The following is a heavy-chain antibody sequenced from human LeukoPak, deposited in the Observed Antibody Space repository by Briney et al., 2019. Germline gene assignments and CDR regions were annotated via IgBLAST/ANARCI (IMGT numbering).Heavy chain of an antibody. J-gene: IGHJ6*03. CDR1: GFTFEDYT. V-gene: IGHV3-43*01. Sequence: GGSLRLSCAASGFTFEDYTMHWVRQAPGKGLEWVSLISRDGGSTYYADSVKGRFTISRDNSKNSLYLQMSSLRTEDTALYYCAKDGVTTRYYYYYYYMDVWGTGTTVTVSS. CDR3: AKDGVTTRYYYYYYYMDV. CDR2: ISRDGGST. D-gene: IGHD4-17*01.